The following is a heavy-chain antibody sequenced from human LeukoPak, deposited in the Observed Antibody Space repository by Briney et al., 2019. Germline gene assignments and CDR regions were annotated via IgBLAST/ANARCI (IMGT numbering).Heavy chain of an antibody. CDR3: ARVDRGYSCGDLDY. Sequence: SETLSLTCAVYGGSFSGYYWSWIRQPPGKGLEWIGEINHSGSTNYNPSLKSRVTISVDTSKNQFSLKLSSVTAADTGVYYCARVDRGYSCGDLDYWGQGTLVTVSS. CDR1: GGSFSGYY. CDR2: INHSGST. D-gene: IGHD5-18*01. V-gene: IGHV4-34*01. J-gene: IGHJ4*02.